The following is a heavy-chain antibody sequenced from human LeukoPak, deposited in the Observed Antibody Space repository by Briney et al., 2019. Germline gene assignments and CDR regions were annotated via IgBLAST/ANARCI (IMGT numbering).Heavy chain of an antibody. CDR3: ARELPRSTTFLAY. Sequence: SETLSLTCIVSGGSINNFYWSWIRQPPGKGLEWIGYIYHNGKTKYNPSLTSRVSISIDTSKNQFSLRLTSVTAADTAVYYCARELPRSTTFLAYWGQGTLVTVSS. D-gene: IGHD1-14*01. V-gene: IGHV4-59*01. CDR2: IYHNGKT. J-gene: IGHJ4*02. CDR1: GGSINNFY.